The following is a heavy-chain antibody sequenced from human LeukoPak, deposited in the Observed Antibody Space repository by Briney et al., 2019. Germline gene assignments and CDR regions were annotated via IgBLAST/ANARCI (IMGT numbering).Heavy chain of an antibody. J-gene: IGHJ4*02. CDR2: IYSGGST. V-gene: IGHV3-53*01. CDR3: ASGLPPGIIDY. CDR1: GFTVSSNY. Sequence: PGGSLRLSCAASGFTVSSNYMTWVRQAPGKELEGVSVIYSGGSTYYADSVKGRFTISRDNSKNTLYLQMNSLRAEDTAVYYCASGLPPGIIDYGGQGTLVTVSS. D-gene: IGHD1-14*01.